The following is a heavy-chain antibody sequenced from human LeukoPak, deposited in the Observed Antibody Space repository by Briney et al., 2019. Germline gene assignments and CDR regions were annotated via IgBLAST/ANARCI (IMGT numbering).Heavy chain of an antibody. J-gene: IGHJ4*02. D-gene: IGHD6-13*01. CDR1: GGCFSGYY. Sequence: SETLSLTCAVYGGCFSGYYWSWIRQPPGKGLEWIGEINHSESTNYNPSLKSRVTISVDTSKSQFSLKLSSVTAADTAVYYCARAQQLYYFDYWGQGTLVTVSS. CDR3: ARAQQLYYFDY. CDR2: INHSEST. V-gene: IGHV4-34*01.